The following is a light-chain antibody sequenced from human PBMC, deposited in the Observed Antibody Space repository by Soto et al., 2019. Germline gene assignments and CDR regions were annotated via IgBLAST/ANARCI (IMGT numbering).Light chain of an antibody. J-gene: IGKJ1*01. CDR2: NAL. Sequence: EIVLTQSPGTLSLSPGERATLSCRASQTVGMNYLAWFQQKPGQAPKLLIYNALVRATGIPPRFSGSGSGTDFTLTINRLEPEDFAVYYCQQYSSSWTFGQGTKVDIK. CDR1: QTVGMNY. V-gene: IGKV3-20*01. CDR3: QQYSSSWT.